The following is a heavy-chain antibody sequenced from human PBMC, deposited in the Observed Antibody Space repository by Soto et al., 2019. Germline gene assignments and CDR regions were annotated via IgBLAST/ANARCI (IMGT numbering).Heavy chain of an antibody. CDR1: GFTFSNAW. CDR2: IKSKTDGGTT. D-gene: IGHD2-15*01. Sequence: GGSLRLSCAASGFTFSNAWMSWVRQAPGKGLEWVGRIKSKTDGGTTDYAAPVKGRFTISRDDSKNTLYLQMNSLKTEDTAVYYCTTNPDATWSYYYYYYMAVWGKGTTVTVSS. V-gene: IGHV3-15*01. CDR3: TTNPDATWSYYYYYYMAV. J-gene: IGHJ6*03.